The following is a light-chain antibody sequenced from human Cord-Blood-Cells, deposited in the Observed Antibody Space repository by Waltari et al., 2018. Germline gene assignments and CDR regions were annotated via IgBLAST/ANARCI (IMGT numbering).Light chain of an antibody. CDR1: QSFLYRSYNNNY. CDR2: WAS. CDR3: QQYYSTPWT. Sequence: IVLTQSPDSLAVSLGVRDTINCKSSQSFLYRSYNNNYLAWYQHKQGQPPKLLIYWASTRESGVPNRFRASASGTDFTLTISRLQGEDVAVYDGQQYYSTPWTFGQGTKVELK. V-gene: IGKV4-1*01. J-gene: IGKJ1*01.